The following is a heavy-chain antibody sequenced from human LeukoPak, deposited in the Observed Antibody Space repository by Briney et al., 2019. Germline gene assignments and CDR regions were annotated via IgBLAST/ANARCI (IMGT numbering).Heavy chain of an antibody. J-gene: IGHJ4*02. CDR3: ARGGDYYDSSGYYYIQGTFDY. CDR2: INPDGRDT. CDR1: GFTFNRCW. V-gene: IGHV3-7*01. D-gene: IGHD3-22*01. Sequence: GGSLRLSCVVSGFTFNRCWMNWVRQAPGKGLEWVAHINPDGRDTYYVDSVKGRFTISRDNAKNSLYLQMNSLRAEDTAVYYCARGGDYYDSSGYYYIQGTFDYWGQGTLVTVSS.